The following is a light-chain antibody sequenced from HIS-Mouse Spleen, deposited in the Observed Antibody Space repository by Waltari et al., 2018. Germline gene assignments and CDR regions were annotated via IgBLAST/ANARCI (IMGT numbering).Light chain of an antibody. V-gene: IGLV3-19*01. J-gene: IGLJ3*02. CDR1: SLRSYY. CDR3: NSRDSSGNHWV. CDR2: GKN. Sequence: SSELTQDPAVSVAWGQTVRITCQGDSLRSYYASWYQQKPGPAPVLVIYGKNNRPSGIPDRFSGSSSGNTASLTITGAQAEDEADYYCNSRDSSGNHWVFGGGTKLTVL.